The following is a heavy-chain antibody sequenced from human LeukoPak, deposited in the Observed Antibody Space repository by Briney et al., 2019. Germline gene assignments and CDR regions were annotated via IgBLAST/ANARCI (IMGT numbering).Heavy chain of an antibody. V-gene: IGHV4-59*12. J-gene: IGHJ4*02. CDR3: ARDRAMIVVVTEFDY. D-gene: IGHD3-22*01. CDR1: GGSISSYY. CDR2: IYYSGST. Sequence: PSETLSLTCTVSGGSISSYYWSWIRQPPGKGLEWIGYIYYSGSTNYNPSLKSRVTISIDRSKNQVSLKLTSVTAADTAVSYCARDRAMIVVVTEFDYWGQGTLVTVSS.